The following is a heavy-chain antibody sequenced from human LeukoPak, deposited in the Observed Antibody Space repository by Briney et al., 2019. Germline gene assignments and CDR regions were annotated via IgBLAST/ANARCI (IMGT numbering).Heavy chain of an antibody. CDR2: ISSSSSYI. CDR1: GFTFSSYS. Sequence: GGSLRLSCAASGFTFSSYSMSWVRKAPGTGLEWVSGISSSSSYIYYADSVKGRFTISRDNAKNSLYLQMNSLRAEDTAVYYCARDHYYDSSGYAFDIWGQGTMVTVSS. V-gene: IGHV3-21*01. D-gene: IGHD3-22*01. J-gene: IGHJ3*02. CDR3: ARDHYYDSSGYAFDI.